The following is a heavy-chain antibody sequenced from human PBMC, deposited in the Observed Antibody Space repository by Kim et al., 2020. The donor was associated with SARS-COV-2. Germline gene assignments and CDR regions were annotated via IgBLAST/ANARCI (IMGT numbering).Heavy chain of an antibody. CDR1: GFTFSSYA. CDR3: AREKGDILTGYYYYYGM. D-gene: IGHD3-9*01. CDR2: ISYDGSNK. V-gene: IGHV3-30*04. J-gene: IGHJ6*01. Sequence: GGSLRLSCAASGFTFSSYAMHWVRQAPGKGLEWVAVISYDGSNKYYADSVKGRFTISRDNSKNTLYLQMNSLRAEDTAVYYCAREKGDILTGYYYYYGM.